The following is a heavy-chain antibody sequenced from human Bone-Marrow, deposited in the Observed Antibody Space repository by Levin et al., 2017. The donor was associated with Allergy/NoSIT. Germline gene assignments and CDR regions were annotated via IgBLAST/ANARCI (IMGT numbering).Heavy chain of an antibody. V-gene: IGHV3-11*06. CDR2: ISSSSSYT. D-gene: IGHD2-15*01. J-gene: IGHJ6*03. CDR3: ARDRQGYCSGGSCYGYYYYYMDV. Sequence: GESLKISCAASGFTFSDYYMSWIRQAPGKGLEWVSYISSSSSYTNYADSVKGRFTISRDNAKNSLYLQMNSLRAEDTAVYYCARDRQGYCSGGSCYGYYYYYMDVWGKGTTVTVSS. CDR1: GFTFSDYY.